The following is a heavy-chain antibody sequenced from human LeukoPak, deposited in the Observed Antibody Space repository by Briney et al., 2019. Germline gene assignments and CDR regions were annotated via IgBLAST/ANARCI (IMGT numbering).Heavy chain of an antibody. V-gene: IGHV3-7*01. Sequence: GGSLRLSCAASGFTFRSNWMSWDRQAPGKGLEWVANIKQDGSEKYYVDSVKGRFTISRDNAKNSLYLQMNSLRAEDTAVYYCARDRTAMAGNAFDMWGQGTMVTVSS. J-gene: IGHJ3*02. CDR3: ARDRTAMAGNAFDM. CDR1: GFTFRSNW. D-gene: IGHD5-18*01. CDR2: IKQDGSEK.